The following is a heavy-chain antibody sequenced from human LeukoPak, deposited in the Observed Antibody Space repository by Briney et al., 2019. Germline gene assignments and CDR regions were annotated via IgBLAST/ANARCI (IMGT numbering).Heavy chain of an antibody. CDR2: IYYSGST. D-gene: IGHD4-23*01. V-gene: IGHV4-39*07. CDR1: GGSISSSSYY. Sequence: SETLSLTCTVSGGSISSSSYYWGWIRQPRGKGLEWIGSIYYSGSTYYNPSLKSRVTISVDTSKNQFSLKLSSVTAADTAVYYCARDAFYGGNSKWGQGTLVTVSS. J-gene: IGHJ4*02. CDR3: ARDAFYGGNSK.